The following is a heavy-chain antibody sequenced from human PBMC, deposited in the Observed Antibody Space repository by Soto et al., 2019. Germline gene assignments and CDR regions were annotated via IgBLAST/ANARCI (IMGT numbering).Heavy chain of an antibody. D-gene: IGHD3-10*01. J-gene: IGHJ5*02. V-gene: IGHV4-39*01. CDR2: FYYSGST. Sequence: PSETLSLTCTVSGGSISSSSYYWGWIRQPPGKGLEWIGSFYYSGSTYYNPSLKSRVTISVDTSKNQFSLKLSSVTAADTAVYYCARLGVLLWFGELLSWFDPWGQGTLVTVSS. CDR3: ARLGVLLWFGELLSWFDP. CDR1: GGSISSSSYY.